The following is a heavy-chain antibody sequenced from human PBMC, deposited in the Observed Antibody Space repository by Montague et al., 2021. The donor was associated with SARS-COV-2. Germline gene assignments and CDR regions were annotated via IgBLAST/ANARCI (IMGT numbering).Heavy chain of an antibody. J-gene: IGHJ6*02. CDR2: ISSSGGGSTQ. CDR3: ARDRDWDDWCGMDV. Sequence: SLRLSCAASGFIFSSYEMNWVRQAPGEGLEWISYISSSGGGSTQHYPDSVKGRFTISRDNAKNSLYLQMNSLRVEDTAIYYCARDRDWDDWCGMDVWGQGTTVTVSS. V-gene: IGHV3-48*03. CDR1: GFIFSSYE. D-gene: IGHD2-21*01.